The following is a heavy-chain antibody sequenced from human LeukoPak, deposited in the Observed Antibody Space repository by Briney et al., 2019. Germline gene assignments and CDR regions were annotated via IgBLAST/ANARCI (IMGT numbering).Heavy chain of an antibody. J-gene: IGHJ6*04. CDR2: INGGST. CDR3: AELGITMIGGV. CDR1: GITFSSDA. Sequence: GGSLRLSCAASGITFSSDAMSWVRQAPGKGLEWVSAINGGSTHYAGSVKGRFTISRGNAKNSLYLQMNSLRAEDTAVYYCAELGITMIGGVWGKGTTVTISS. D-gene: IGHD3-10*02. V-gene: IGHV3-23*01.